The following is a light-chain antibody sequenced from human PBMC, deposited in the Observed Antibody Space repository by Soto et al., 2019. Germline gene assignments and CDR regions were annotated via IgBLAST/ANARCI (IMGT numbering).Light chain of an antibody. V-gene: IGLV2-14*01. J-gene: IGLJ1*01. CDR2: EIT. CDR1: SSDVGGYNY. CDR3: TSYTRSKTLYV. Sequence: QSALTQPASVSGSPGQSITISCTGTSSDVGGYNYVSWYQHHPGKAPKLIIFEITNRPSGVSNRFSGSTSGNAASLTISGLQAEDEADSYCTSYTRSKTLYVLGTGTKLXVL.